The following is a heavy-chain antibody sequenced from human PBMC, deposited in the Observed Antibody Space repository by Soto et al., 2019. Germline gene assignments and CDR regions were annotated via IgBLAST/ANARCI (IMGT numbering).Heavy chain of an antibody. D-gene: IGHD6-13*01. CDR1: GFTFSDYY. CDR2: IGSSSSYT. Sequence: GGSLRLSCAASGFTFSDYYMRWIRQAPGKGLEWVSYIGSSSSYTNYADSVKGRFTISRDNAKNSLYLQMNSLRAEDTAVYYCAKDLVAGTGYSGFGYWGQGTLVTVSS. CDR3: AKDLVAGTGYSGFGY. J-gene: IGHJ4*02. V-gene: IGHV3-11*06.